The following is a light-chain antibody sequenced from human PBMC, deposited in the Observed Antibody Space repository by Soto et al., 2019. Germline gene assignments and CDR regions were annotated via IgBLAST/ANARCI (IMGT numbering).Light chain of an antibody. CDR2: DAS. J-gene: IGKJ1*01. CDR3: QRYDSYSWT. Sequence: DIQMTQSPSTLSASVGDRVTITCRASQSITIWLAWYQQKPGKAPKLLIFDASSLESGVPSRFSGSGSGTEFTLTISSRQPDDFAAYYCQRYDSYSWTFGQGTKVEIK. V-gene: IGKV1-5*01. CDR1: QSITIW.